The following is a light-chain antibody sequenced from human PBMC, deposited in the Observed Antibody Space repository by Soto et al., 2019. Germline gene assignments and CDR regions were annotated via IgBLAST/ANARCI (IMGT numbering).Light chain of an antibody. J-gene: IGLJ2*01. V-gene: IGLV3-21*04. CDR2: SDP. CDR3: QVWDSSSAHVV. Sequence: SYELTQPPSVSVAPGKTARISCGGNNIGSKSVHWYQRKPGQAPVLVIYSDPDLPSVIAERFSGSNSGNTATLTISSVEAGDEADYYCQVWDSSSAHVVFGGGTKLTVL. CDR1: NIGSKS.